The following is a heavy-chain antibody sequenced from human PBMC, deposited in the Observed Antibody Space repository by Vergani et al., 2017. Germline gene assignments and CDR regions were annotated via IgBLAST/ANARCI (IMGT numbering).Heavy chain of an antibody. CDR3: ARTPQRYGDYVSQH. J-gene: IGHJ1*01. D-gene: IGHD4-17*01. CDR2: IRPYTGHT. Sequence: QVQLVQSGAELKKPGASVSVSCKGSSHTFQTYGISWVRQAPGKGLEWMAWIRPYTGHTIYAQKFQDRVTMTADTSTNTAYMELRSLRSDDTAVYFCARTPQRYGDYVSQHWGQGTLVTVSS. V-gene: IGHV1-18*01. CDR1: SHTFQTYG.